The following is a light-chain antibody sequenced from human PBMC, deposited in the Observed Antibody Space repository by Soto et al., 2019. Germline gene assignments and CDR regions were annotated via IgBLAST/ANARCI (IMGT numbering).Light chain of an antibody. CDR1: QSINIY. J-gene: IGKJ2*01. CDR3: QPSYRSPYT. Sequence: IQLTQSPSSLSASVGDRVTVTCRASQSINIYLNWYQQKPGKAPTLLIDAASSFQSGVPSRFSVGGSRTDFTLTITSLLAEYFATYYCQPSYRSPYTFGQGTKLEI. V-gene: IGKV1-39*01. CDR2: AAS.